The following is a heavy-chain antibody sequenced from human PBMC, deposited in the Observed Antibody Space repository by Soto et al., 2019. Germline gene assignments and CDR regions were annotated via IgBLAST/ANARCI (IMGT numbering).Heavy chain of an antibody. CDR1: GFTFTSSA. J-gene: IGHJ6*02. CDR3: AAEGLGISGCRSTSCYYYYGMDV. CDR2: IVVGSGNT. Sequence: SVKVSCKASGFTFTSSAVQWVRQARGQRLEWIGWIVVGSGNTNYARKFQERVTITRDMSTSTAYMELSSLRSEDTAVYYCAAEGLGISGCRSTSCYYYYGMDVWGQGTTVTVSS. V-gene: IGHV1-58*01. D-gene: IGHD2-2*01.